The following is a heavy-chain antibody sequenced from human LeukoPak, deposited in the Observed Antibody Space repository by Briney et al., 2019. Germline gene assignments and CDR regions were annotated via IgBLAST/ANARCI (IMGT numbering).Heavy chain of an antibody. CDR2: ITSGSSYI. J-gene: IGHJ4*02. D-gene: IGHD2-15*01. V-gene: IGHV3-21*01. CDR3: ARDEKDGPLWY. CDR1: GFTFSSYN. Sequence: PGGSLRLSCAASGFTFSSYNMNWVRQAPGKGLEWVSSITSGSSYIYYADSVKGRFTISRDNAKNSLYLQMNSLRAEDTAIYYCARDEKDGPLWYWGQGILVFVSS.